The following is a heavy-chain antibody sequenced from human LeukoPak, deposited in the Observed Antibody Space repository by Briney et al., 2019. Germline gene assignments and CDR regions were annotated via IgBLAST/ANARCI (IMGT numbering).Heavy chain of an antibody. J-gene: IGHJ3*02. Sequence: GGSLRLSCEASGFIITSHWMNWVRQAPGKRPEWVANIKQGGSDKYYLDSVKGRFTISRDNAKNSLYLQMNSLRDEDTAMYYCVRGGGTLDMWGQGTMVTVSS. D-gene: IGHD1-1*01. V-gene: IGHV3-7*01. CDR1: GFIITSHW. CDR3: VRGGGTLDM. CDR2: IKQGGSDK.